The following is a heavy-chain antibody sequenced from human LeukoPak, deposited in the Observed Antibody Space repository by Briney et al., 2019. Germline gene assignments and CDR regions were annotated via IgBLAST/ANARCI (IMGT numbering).Heavy chain of an antibody. J-gene: IGHJ6*02. CDR2: ISSSGSTI. V-gene: IGHV3-11*04. Sequence: GGSLRPSCAASGFTFSDYYMSWIRQAPGKGLEWVSYISSSGSTIYYADSVKGRFTISRDNSKNTLYVQMNSLRAEDTAVYYCAKDRNPYYDISFYHYGMDVWGQGTTVTVSS. CDR3: AKDRNPYYDISFYHYGMDV. D-gene: IGHD3-9*01. CDR1: GFTFSDYY.